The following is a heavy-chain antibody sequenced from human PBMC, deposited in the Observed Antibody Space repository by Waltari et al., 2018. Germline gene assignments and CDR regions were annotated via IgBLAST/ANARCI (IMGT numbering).Heavy chain of an antibody. CDR2: IYNSGST. V-gene: IGHV4-4*02. J-gene: IGHJ4*02. Sequence: QVQLQESGPGLVKPSGTLSLTCAVSGGSLRSSTWWSWVRQPPGKGLEWIGEIYNSGSTNYNPALKSRVTISVDKSKSQFSRKLSAVTAADTAVYYCARVKYFDWFDYWGQGTLVTVSS. CDR1: GGSLRSSTW. CDR3: ARVKYFDWFDY. D-gene: IGHD3-9*01.